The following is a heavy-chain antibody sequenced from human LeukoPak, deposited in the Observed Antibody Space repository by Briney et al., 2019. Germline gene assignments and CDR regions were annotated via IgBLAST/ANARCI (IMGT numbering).Heavy chain of an antibody. V-gene: IGHV3-74*01. CDR3: ARDGEGYSGYDSGWFDP. Sequence: PGGSLRLSCAASGFTFSNYWMHWVRQAPGKGLVWVSRINSDGINKSYADSVKGRFTISRDNAKNTLNMQMNSLRAEDTAVYYCARDGEGYSGYDSGWFDPWGEGTLVTVSS. D-gene: IGHD5-12*01. J-gene: IGHJ5*02. CDR1: GFTFSNYW. CDR2: INSDGINK.